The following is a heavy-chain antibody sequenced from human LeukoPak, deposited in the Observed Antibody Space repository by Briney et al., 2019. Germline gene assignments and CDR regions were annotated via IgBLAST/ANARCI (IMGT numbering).Heavy chain of an antibody. Sequence: ASVKVSCKASGYTFTSYDRSWVRQAPGQRLEWLGGVSAYHGNTNYAQKLQGRVTMTTDTSTSTAYMELRSLRSDDTAVYYCARVNIVATITGRMLAPVDYWGQGTLVTVSS. J-gene: IGHJ4*02. V-gene: IGHV1-18*01. D-gene: IGHD5-12*01. CDR2: VSAYHGNT. CDR3: ARVNIVATITGRMLAPVDY. CDR1: GYTFTSYD.